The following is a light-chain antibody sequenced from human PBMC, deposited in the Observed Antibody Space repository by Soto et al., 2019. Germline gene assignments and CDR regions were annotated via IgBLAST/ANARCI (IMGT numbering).Light chain of an antibody. V-gene: IGKV3-20*01. Sequence: IVLTQSPGTLSLSPGERATLSCRASQTVTNRYLAWYQQKPGQAPRLLIYIASTRATGIPDRFSGSGSGAVFTLTISRLEPEDFAVYYCHQYAAVPRTFGQGTKVEVK. CDR2: IAS. CDR1: QTVTNRY. J-gene: IGKJ1*01. CDR3: HQYAAVPRT.